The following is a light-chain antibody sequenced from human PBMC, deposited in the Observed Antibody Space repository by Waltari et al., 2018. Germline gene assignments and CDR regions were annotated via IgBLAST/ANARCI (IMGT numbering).Light chain of an antibody. Sequence: AIHMTQSPSSLSASVGDRVTITCRATQGIGNELGWYQQRPGRAPKVLIYAASSLQSGVPSRFSGSRSGTDFTLTISSLQPEDFATYFCLQDFSYPRTFGQGTKVENK. CDR1: QGIGNE. J-gene: IGKJ1*01. CDR2: AAS. CDR3: LQDFSYPRT. V-gene: IGKV1-6*01.